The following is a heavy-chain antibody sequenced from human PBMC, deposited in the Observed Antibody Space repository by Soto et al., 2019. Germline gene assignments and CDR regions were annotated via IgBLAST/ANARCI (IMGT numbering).Heavy chain of an antibody. J-gene: IGHJ4*02. CDR3: AREGPGTSNWYVDS. V-gene: IGHV3-11*05. Sequence: QVQLVESGGGLVKPGGSLRLSCAASGFTFSDYYMSWIRQAPGKGLEWLSYISTSSSYISYADSVKGRFTISRDNAKNSLYLQMNRLRVEDTAVYYCAREGPGTSNWYVDSWGQGTLVTVSS. D-gene: IGHD6-13*01. CDR2: ISTSSSYI. CDR1: GFTFSDYY.